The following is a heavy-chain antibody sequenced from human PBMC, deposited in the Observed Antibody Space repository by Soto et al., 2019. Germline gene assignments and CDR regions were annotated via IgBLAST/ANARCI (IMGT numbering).Heavy chain of an antibody. CDR2: INPNSGGT. CDR3: ATSRASIAVAGETEYYFDY. V-gene: IGHV1-2*04. Sequence: GSVKVSCKASGYTFTSYGISWVRQAPGQGREWMGWINPNSGGTNDAQNFQGWVTMTRDTSISTAYRELSRLRSDDRAVSYCATSRASIAVAGETEYYFDYWGQGSLVSV. D-gene: IGHD6-19*01. CDR1: GYTFTSYG. J-gene: IGHJ4*02.